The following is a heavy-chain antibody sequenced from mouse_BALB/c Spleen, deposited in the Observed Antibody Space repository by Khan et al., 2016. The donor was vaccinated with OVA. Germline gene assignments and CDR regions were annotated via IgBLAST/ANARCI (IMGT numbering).Heavy chain of an antibody. D-gene: IGHD2-4*01. Sequence: QIQLVQSGPELKKPGEIVKISCKASGYTFTDYSMQWVKQAPGKGLKWVGWINTETGEPTYADDFKGRFAFSLETSASTAYLQINNLKNEDTATYFSTRNDYDRGGLYAMDYWSQGTSVTVSS. V-gene: IGHV9-2-1*01. CDR2: INTETGEP. J-gene: IGHJ4*01. CDR3: TRNDYDRGGLYAMDY. CDR1: GYTFTDYS.